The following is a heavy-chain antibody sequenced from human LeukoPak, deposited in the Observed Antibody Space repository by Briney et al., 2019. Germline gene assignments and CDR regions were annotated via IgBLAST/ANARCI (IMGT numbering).Heavy chain of an antibody. CDR2: IYPGDSDT. Sequence: GESLKISCKGSGYSFTSYWIGWVRQMPGKGLEWMGIIYPGDSDTRYSPSFQGQVTISADKSISTAYLQWSSLKASDTTMYYCARRPRITIFGVVTNGPVDYWGQGTLVTVSS. CDR1: GYSFTSYW. D-gene: IGHD3-3*01. CDR3: ARRPRITIFGVVTNGPVDY. J-gene: IGHJ4*02. V-gene: IGHV5-51*01.